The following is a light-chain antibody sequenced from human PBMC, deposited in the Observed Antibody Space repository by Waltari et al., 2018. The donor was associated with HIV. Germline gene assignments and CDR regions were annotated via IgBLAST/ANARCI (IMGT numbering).Light chain of an antibody. CDR1: QDISNY. Sequence: DIQITQSPYSLSASVGDSVTITCQAIQDISNYLNWYQQKPGKAHKHLIYDASNLETGVTSRCCGSGSRTDFTFTISSRQPEDIATYYCHHYDNLPRYTFGQGTKLEIK. J-gene: IGKJ2*01. CDR3: HHYDNLPRYT. CDR2: DAS. V-gene: IGKV1-33*01.